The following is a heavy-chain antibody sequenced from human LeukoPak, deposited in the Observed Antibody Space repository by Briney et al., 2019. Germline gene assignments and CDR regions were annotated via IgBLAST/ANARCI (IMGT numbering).Heavy chain of an antibody. CDR1: GFNFKLSA. Sequence: GGSLRLSCAASGFNFKLSAMSWGRQAPGKGLEWVALISGSGSRGSGIIGGNTYYADSVKGRFTISRDNSKNTLYLQLNSLRAADTAVYSCARQHCSGGDCYFFDWGRGTLVTVSS. V-gene: IGHV3-23*01. CDR2: ISGSGSRGSGIIGGNT. J-gene: IGHJ4*02. D-gene: IGHD2-15*01. CDR3: ARQHCSGGDCYFFD.